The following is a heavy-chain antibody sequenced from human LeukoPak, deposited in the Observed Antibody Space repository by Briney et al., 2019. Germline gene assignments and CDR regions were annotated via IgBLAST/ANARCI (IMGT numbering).Heavy chain of an antibody. D-gene: IGHD2-15*01. CDR1: GYTLTELS. V-gene: IGHV1-24*01. Sequence: ASVKVSCKVSGYTLTELSMHWVRQAPGKGLERMGGFDPEDGETIYAQKFQGRVTMTEDTSTDTAYMELSSLRSEDTAVYYCATGLLALYYFDYWGQGTLVTVSS. CDR2: FDPEDGET. CDR3: ATGLLALYYFDY. J-gene: IGHJ4*02.